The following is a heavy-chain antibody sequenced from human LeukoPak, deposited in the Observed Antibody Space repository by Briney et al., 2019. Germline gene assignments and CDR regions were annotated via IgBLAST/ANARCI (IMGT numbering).Heavy chain of an antibody. V-gene: IGHV4-38-2*02. D-gene: IGHD5-24*01. CDR1: GYSISSGYY. CDR2: IYHSGGT. J-gene: IGHJ5*02. Sequence: SETLSLTCAVSGYSISSGYYWGWIRQPPGKGLEWIGSIYHSGGTYYNPSLKSRVTISVDTSKNQFPLKLSSVTAADTAVYYCTRDRRDGYNCVDLWGQGTLVTVSS. CDR3: TRDRRDGYNCVDL.